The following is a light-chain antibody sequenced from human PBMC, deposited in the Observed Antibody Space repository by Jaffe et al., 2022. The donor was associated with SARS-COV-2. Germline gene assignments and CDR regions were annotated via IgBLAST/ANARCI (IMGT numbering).Light chain of an antibody. Sequence: EIVLTQSPATLSLSPGERATLSCRASQGVSSYLAWYQQKPGQAPRLLIYDASNRATGIPARFSGSGPGTDFTLTISSLEPEDFAVYYCQQRSNLITFGQGTRLEIK. V-gene: IGKV3D-11*01. J-gene: IGKJ5*01. CDR3: QQRSNLIT. CDR2: DAS. CDR1: QGVSSY.